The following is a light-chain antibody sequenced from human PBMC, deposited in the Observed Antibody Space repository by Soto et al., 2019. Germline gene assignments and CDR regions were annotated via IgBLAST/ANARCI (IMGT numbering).Light chain of an antibody. CDR2: AAS. J-gene: IGKJ1*01. V-gene: IGKV1-8*01. CDR3: QQYYSYLQT. Sequence: AIRMTKTPSSLSASTGDRVTITCRASQGISSYLAWYQQKPGKAPKLLIYAASTLQSGVPSRFSGSGSGTDFTLTISCLQSEDFATYYCQQYYSYLQTFGQGTKVDIK. CDR1: QGISSY.